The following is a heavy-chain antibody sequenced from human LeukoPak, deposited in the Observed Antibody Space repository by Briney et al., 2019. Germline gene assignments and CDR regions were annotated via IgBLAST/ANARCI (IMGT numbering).Heavy chain of an antibody. CDR2: ISYDGSNK. J-gene: IGHJ4*02. CDR3: AKDRDLNFDY. Sequence: GGSLRLSCAASGFTFSSYGMHWVRQAPGKGLEWVVVISYDGSNKYYADSVKGRFTISRDNSKNTLYLQMNSLRAEDTAVYYCAKDRDLNFDYWGQGTLVTVSS. V-gene: IGHV3-30*18. CDR1: GFTFSSYG. D-gene: IGHD2-21*02.